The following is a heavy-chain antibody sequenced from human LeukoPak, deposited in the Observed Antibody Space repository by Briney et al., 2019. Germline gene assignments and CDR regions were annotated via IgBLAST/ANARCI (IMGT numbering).Heavy chain of an antibody. V-gene: IGHV1-69*13. J-gene: IGHJ3*02. CDR2: IIPIFGTA. CDR1: GGTFSSYA. Sequence: GASVKVSRKASGGTFSSYAISWVRQAPGQGLEWMGGIIPIFGTANYAQKFQGRVTITADESTSTAYMELSSLRSEDTAVYYCARVGSLLRPYSSSSAGLGAFDIWGQGTMVTVSS. CDR3: ARVGSLLRPYSSSSAGLGAFDI. D-gene: IGHD6-6*01.